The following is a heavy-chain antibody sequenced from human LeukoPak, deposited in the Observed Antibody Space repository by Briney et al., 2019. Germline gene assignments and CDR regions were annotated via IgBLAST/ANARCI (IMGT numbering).Heavy chain of an antibody. V-gene: IGHV4-38-2*02. Sequence: SETLSLTCTVSGYSISSGYFWGWIRQPPGKGLEWIGSIYHSGSTYYNPSLKSRVTISVDTSKNQFSLKLSSVTAADTAVYYCAREPLYYYYYMDVWGKGTTVTVSS. CDR2: IYHSGST. CDR1: GYSISSGYF. CDR3: AREPLYYYYYMDV. J-gene: IGHJ6*03.